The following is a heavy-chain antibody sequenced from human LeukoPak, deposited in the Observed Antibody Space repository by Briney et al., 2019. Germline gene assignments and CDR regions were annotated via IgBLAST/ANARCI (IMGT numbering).Heavy chain of an antibody. CDR1: GGSIRSGDHY. CDR3: EREPLLGAHDAFDI. J-gene: IGHJ3*02. D-gene: IGHD7-27*01. Sequence: PWETLSLTCTVSGGSIRSGDHYWSWIRQPPGKGLEWIGYIYYSGSTYYNPSLKSRVTISVDTSKNQFSLKLSSVTAADTAVYYCEREPLLGAHDAFDIWGQGTMVTVSS. CDR2: IYYSGST. V-gene: IGHV4-30-4*01.